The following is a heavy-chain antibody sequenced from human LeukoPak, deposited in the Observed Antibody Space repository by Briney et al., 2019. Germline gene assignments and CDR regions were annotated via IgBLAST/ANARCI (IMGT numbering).Heavy chain of an antibody. V-gene: IGHV3-48*03. J-gene: IGHJ6*04. CDR1: GFTFSSYE. CDR2: ISSSGSTI. Sequence: GGSLRLSCAASGFTFSSYEMNWVRQAPGKGLEWVSYISSSGSTIYYADSVKGRFTISRDNAKNSLYLQMNSLRAEDTAVYYCARAPGYYYGMDVWGKGTTVAVSS. CDR3: ARAPGYYYGMDV.